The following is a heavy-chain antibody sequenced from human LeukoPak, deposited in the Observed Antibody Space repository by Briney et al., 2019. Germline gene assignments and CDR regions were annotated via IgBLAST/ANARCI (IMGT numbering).Heavy chain of an antibody. CDR3: ARDRYDFWSGYEQSGDAFDI. Sequence: TNYNPSLKSRDTITVKTTKNQFSRKLSSLTAADTAVYYCARDRYDFWSGYEQSGDAFDIWGQGTMVAVSS. D-gene: IGHD3-3*01. CDR2: T. V-gene: IGHV4-61*02. J-gene: IGHJ3*02.